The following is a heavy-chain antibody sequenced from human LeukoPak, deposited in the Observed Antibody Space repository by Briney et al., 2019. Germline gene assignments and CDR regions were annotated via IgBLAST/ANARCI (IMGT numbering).Heavy chain of an antibody. Sequence: PGGSLRLSRAASGFTYPDAWMIWVSQAPGKGVEWVGRIKSRADGGTPDYAAPVTGRFTISRDDSNGTLFLQMNSLTTEDTAVYHCAPQGVLDAFDIWGQGTMVIVSS. CDR2: IKSRADGGTP. J-gene: IGHJ3*02. V-gene: IGHV3-15*01. D-gene: IGHD3-10*01. CDR1: GFTYPDAW. CDR3: APQGVLDAFDI.